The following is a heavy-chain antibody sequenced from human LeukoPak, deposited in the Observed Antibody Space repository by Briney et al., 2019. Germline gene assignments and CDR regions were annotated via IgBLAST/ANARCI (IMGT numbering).Heavy chain of an antibody. Sequence: SETLSLTCVVSGASISSSDWWSWVRQSPGKGLEWIGEIYYTGSRNYNPSLKSRVAMSVDKSKNQFSLKLNSVTAADTAVYYCARGIYDTSGYYYLPFDDWGQGTLVTVSS. CDR3: ARGIYDTSGYYYLPFDD. CDR1: GASISSSDW. D-gene: IGHD3-22*01. V-gene: IGHV4-4*02. CDR2: IYYTGSR. J-gene: IGHJ4*02.